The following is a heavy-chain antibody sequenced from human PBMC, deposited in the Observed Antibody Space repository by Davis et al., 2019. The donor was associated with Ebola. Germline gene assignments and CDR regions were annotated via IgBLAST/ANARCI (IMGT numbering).Heavy chain of an antibody. CDR1: GFIFSGSA. CDR2: IRSRANTYAT. V-gene: IGHV3-73*01. CDR3: TTDCRSQLLCGWFDP. J-gene: IGHJ5*02. Sequence: GGSLRLSCAASGFIFSGSAMHWVRQASGKGLEWVARIRSRANTYATTYAASLKGRFTISRDDSRNTAYLQMNSLKTEDTAVYYCTTDCRSQLLCGWFDPWGQGTLVTVSS. D-gene: IGHD2-2*01.